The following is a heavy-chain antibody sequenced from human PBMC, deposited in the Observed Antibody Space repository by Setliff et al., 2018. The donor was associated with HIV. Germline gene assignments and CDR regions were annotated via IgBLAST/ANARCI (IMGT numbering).Heavy chain of an antibody. CDR2: INHSGST. J-gene: IGHJ3*02. Sequence: SETLSLTCAVYAGSFSGYYWSWIRQPSGKGLEWIGEINHSGSTNYNPSPKSRVTISVDTSKNQFSLKLSSVTAADTAVYYCARGRRSEWELLLLAFDMWGQGTMVTVSS. CDR1: AGSFSGYY. CDR3: ARGRRSEWELLLLAFDM. D-gene: IGHD1-26*01. V-gene: IGHV4-34*01.